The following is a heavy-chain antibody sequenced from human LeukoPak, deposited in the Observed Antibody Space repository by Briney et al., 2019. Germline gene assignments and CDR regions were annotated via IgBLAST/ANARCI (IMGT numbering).Heavy chain of an antibody. CDR1: GGSISSYY. D-gene: IGHD5-18*01. CDR3: ARLHRGYSRGFDS. CDR2: VDYIGST. J-gene: IGHJ5*01. V-gene: IGHV4-59*01. Sequence: PSETLSLTCTASGGSISSYYWSWIRQPPGKGLEWIGYVDYIGSTSYTPSLKSRLTISVDTSKNQLSLELTSVTAADTAVYYCARLHRGYSRGFDSWGKGTLVTVSS.